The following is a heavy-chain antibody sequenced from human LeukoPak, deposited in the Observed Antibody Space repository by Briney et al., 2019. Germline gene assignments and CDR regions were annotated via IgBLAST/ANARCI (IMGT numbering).Heavy chain of an antibody. CDR3: VACSLGPGDLDY. CDR2: TRHRHASYST. Sequence: GGSLRLSCAAYRFTFSDHYMDWVRQAPGKGLEWVGRTRHRHASYSTEYATSVKGRFTVSRDEAQNSLYLQMSSPRGDGTAVYYCVACSLGPGDLDYWGQGTLVTVSS. V-gene: IGHV3-72*01. D-gene: IGHD4-17*01. CDR1: RFTFSDHY. J-gene: IGHJ4*02.